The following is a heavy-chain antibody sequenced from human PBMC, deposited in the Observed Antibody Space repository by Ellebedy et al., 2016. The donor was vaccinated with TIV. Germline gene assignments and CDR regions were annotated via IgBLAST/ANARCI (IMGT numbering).Heavy chain of an antibody. Sequence: ASVKVSXKDSSYSLSDYYVHWVRQAPGQGLEWMGWINPLSGDTKYAQKFQDRVVMTTETATSTVYMELRSLRSDDTAVYYCARSRLGGGHWYFDFWGRGTLVTVSS. D-gene: IGHD3-10*01. CDR2: INPLSGDT. V-gene: IGHV1-2*02. J-gene: IGHJ2*01. CDR3: ARSRLGGGHWYFDF. CDR1: SYSLSDYY.